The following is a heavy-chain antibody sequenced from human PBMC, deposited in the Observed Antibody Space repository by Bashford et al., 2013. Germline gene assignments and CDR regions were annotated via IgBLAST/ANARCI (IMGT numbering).Heavy chain of an antibody. CDR3: ARGHAYYYGNDY. V-gene: IGHV3-74*01. CDR2: INKDGSRT. CDR1: GFTFNDYY. Sequence: GGSLRLSCAASGFTFNDYYMHWVRQVPGKGLVWVSRINKDGSRTNHADSVKGRFTISRDNARNTVYLQLNSLRADDTAVYFCARGHAYYYGNDYWGPGNPWSPRLL. D-gene: IGHD3-10*01. J-gene: IGHJ4*03.